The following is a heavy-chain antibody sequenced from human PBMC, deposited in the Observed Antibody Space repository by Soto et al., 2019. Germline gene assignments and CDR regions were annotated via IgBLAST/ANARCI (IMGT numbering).Heavy chain of an antibody. CDR1: GDSISTSFYY. D-gene: IGHD3-22*01. Sequence: LSLTCIVSGDSISTSFYYWGWIRQPPGKWLEWIGSIDYSGSTYYNASLKSRVTISVDTSKNQFSLKLSSVTAADTAIYYCARQINVRPYESSGLRPNYYFDYWGQGTLVTSPQ. J-gene: IGHJ4*02. CDR2: IDYSGST. CDR3: ARQINVRPYESSGLRPNYYFDY. V-gene: IGHV4-39*01.